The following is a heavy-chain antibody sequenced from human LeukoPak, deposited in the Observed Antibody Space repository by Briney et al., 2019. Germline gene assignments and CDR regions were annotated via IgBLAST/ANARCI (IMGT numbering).Heavy chain of an antibody. D-gene: IGHD1-26*01. Sequence: SETLSLTCTVSGGSISSYYWSWIRQPPGKGLEWIGYIYYSGSTNYNPSLKRRVTISVDTSKNQFSLKLSSVTAADTAVYYCARDVVGAIDYWGQGTLVTVSS. CDR1: GGSISSYY. J-gene: IGHJ4*02. CDR2: IYYSGST. CDR3: ARDVVGAIDY. V-gene: IGHV4-59*01.